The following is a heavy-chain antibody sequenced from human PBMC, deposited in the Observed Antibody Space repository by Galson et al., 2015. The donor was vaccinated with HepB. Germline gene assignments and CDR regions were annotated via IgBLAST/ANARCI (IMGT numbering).Heavy chain of an antibody. CDR1: GFTFSSYA. V-gene: IGHV3-30-3*01. J-gene: IGHJ3*02. CDR2: ISYDGSNK. Sequence: SLRLSCAASGFTFSSYAMHWVRQAPGKGLEWVAVISYDGSNKYYADSVKGRFTISRDNSKNTLYLQMNSLRAEDTAVYYCARDLWFGESMGPHDAFDIWGQGTMVTVSS. CDR3: ARDLWFGESMGPHDAFDI. D-gene: IGHD3-10*01.